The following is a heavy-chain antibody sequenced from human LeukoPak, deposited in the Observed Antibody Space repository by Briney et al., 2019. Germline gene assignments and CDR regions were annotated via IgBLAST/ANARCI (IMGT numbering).Heavy chain of an antibody. Sequence: GGSLRLSCAASGFTFNSSGMHWVRQAPGKGLEWVAVIWYDGSNRYYADPVKGRFTVSRDNSKNTLYLQMNSLRAEDTAVYYCARAKGVSTGYRPTDYWGQGTLVTVSS. CDR1: GFTFNSSG. CDR3: ARAKGVSTGYRPTDY. CDR2: IWYDGSNR. V-gene: IGHV3-33*01. D-gene: IGHD3-22*01. J-gene: IGHJ4*02.